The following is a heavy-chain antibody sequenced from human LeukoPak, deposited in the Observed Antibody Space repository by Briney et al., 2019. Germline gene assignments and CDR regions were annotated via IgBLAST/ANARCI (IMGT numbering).Heavy chain of an antibody. D-gene: IGHD3-22*01. CDR3: ARDHTLRDSSGYYRPQYAFDI. CDR1: GYSLSSGYY. V-gene: IGHV4-38-2*02. J-gene: IGHJ3*02. CDR2: IYHTGST. Sequence: SETLSLTCTVSGYSLSSGYYWGWIRQPPGKGLEWIGSIYHTGSTYYNPSLKSRVTISVDTSKNQFSLKLSSVTAADTAVYYCARDHTLRDSSGYYRPQYAFDIWGQGTMVTVSS.